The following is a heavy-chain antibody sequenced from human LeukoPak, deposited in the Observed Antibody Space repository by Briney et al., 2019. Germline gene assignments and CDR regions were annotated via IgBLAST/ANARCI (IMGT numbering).Heavy chain of an antibody. CDR2: ISGSGGST. V-gene: IGHV3-23*01. J-gene: IGHJ4*02. Sequence: PGGSLRLSCAASGFTFSSYSMNWVRQAPGKGLEWVSAISGSGGSTYYADSVKGRFTISRDNSKNTLYLQMNSLRAEDTAVYYCAKCQALVGATTRVNFDYWGQGTLVTVSS. CDR1: GFTFSSYS. CDR3: AKCQALVGATTRVNFDY. D-gene: IGHD1-26*01.